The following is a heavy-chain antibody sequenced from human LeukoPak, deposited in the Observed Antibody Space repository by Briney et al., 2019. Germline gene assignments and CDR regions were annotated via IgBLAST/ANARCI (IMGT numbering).Heavy chain of an antibody. J-gene: IGHJ4*02. V-gene: IGHV4-59*08. D-gene: IGHD5-12*01. CDR1: GGSISSYY. CDR3: ARQLGYALLG. Sequence: PSETLSLTCTVSGGSISSYYWSWIRQPPGKGLEWIGYIYYSGSTNYNPSLKSRVTISVDTSKNQFSLKLSSVTAADTAVYYCARQLGYALLGWGQGTLVTVSS. CDR2: IYYSGST.